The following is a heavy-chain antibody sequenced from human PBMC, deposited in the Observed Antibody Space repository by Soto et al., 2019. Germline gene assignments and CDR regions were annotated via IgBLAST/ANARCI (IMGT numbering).Heavy chain of an antibody. CDR2: ITPQNGDT. Sequence: QVQLLQSGAEVKKPGASVKVSCKASGYTFANYGIGWVRQAPGQGLEWMGWITPQNGDTNYAQKLQGRVIMTTEISTNTAYMDVRSLRSDDTAVYYCARLAPCNRGICYSRPLDYWGQGTLVTVSS. J-gene: IGHJ4*02. D-gene: IGHD2-15*01. CDR3: ARLAPCNRGICYSRPLDY. CDR1: GYTFANYG. V-gene: IGHV1-18*01.